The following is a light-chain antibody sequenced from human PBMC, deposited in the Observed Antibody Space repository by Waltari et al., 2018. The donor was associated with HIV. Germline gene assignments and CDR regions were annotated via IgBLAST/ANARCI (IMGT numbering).Light chain of an antibody. CDR2: DNN. J-gene: IGLJ2*01. CDR3: GTWDTSLSAGV. Sequence: QSVLTQPPAVSAAPGQTVTLYCSGRSSNIANNYVSWYHQLPGTPPKHLIYDNNRSSSGCPDRFSGSKSGTSANLAIAGLQTGDEADYYCGTWDTSLSAGVFGGGTKVTVL. V-gene: IGLV1-51*01. CDR1: SSNIANNY.